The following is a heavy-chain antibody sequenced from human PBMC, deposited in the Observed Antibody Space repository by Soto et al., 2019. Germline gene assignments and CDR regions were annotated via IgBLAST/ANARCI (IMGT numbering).Heavy chain of an antibody. J-gene: IGHJ6*03. CDR1: GGSISSGGYY. V-gene: IGHV4-31*03. D-gene: IGHD2-2*01. CDR2: IYYSGST. CDR3: AREWRNPGDSSSYCSSTSCYDYYYYMDV. Sequence: TLSPTCTVSGGSISSGGYYWSWIRQHPGKGLEWIGYIYYSGSTYYNPSLKSRVTISVDTSKNQFSLKLSSVTAADTAVYYCAREWRNPGDSSSYCSSTSCYDYYYYMDVWGKGTTVTVSS.